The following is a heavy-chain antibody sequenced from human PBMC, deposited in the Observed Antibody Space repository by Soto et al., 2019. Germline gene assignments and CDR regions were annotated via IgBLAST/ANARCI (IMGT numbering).Heavy chain of an antibody. CDR3: ARADYGSGTSLDMDV. Sequence: ASVKVSCKASGYTFTSYDINWVRRATGQGLEWVGWMNPNSGNTGYAQKFQGRVTMTRNTSISTAYMELSSLRSEDTAVYYCARADYGSGTSLDMDVWGQGTTVTVS. J-gene: IGHJ6*02. CDR1: GYTFTSYD. D-gene: IGHD3-10*01. V-gene: IGHV1-8*01. CDR2: MNPNSGNT.